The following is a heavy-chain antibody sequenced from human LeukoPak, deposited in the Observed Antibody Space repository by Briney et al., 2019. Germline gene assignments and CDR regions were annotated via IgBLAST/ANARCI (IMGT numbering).Heavy chain of an antibody. Sequence: GGSLRLSCAASGFTFSSHSMNWVRQAPGKGLEWVSSISSSSSYIYYADSVKGRFTISRDNAKNSLYLQMNSLRAEDTAVYYCAREYSSSPFDYWGQGTLVTVSS. J-gene: IGHJ4*02. CDR1: GFTFSSHS. CDR2: ISSSSSYI. D-gene: IGHD6-19*01. CDR3: AREYSSSPFDY. V-gene: IGHV3-21*01.